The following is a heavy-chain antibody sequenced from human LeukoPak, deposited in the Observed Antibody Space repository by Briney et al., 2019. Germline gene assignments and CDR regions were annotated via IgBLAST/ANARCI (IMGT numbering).Heavy chain of an antibody. Sequence: SETLSLTCTISGGSVSDYYWSWLRQSPGKGLEWIGYIYYTGSTTYNPSLKSRVTISADTSKNQFSLKLSSVTAADTAVYYCASRKLGNDYWGQGTLVTVSS. CDR3: ASRKLGNDY. CDR1: GGSVSDYY. V-gene: IGHV4-59*02. D-gene: IGHD7-27*01. J-gene: IGHJ4*02. CDR2: IYYTGST.